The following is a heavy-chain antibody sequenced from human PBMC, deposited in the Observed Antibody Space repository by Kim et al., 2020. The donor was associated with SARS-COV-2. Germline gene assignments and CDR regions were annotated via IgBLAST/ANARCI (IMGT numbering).Heavy chain of an antibody. V-gene: IGHV1-69*13. D-gene: IGHD2-15*01. Sequence: SVKVSCKASGGTFSSYAISWVRQAPGQGLEWMGGIIPIFGTANYAQKFQGRVTITADESTSTAYMELSSLRSEDTAVYYCARDHGYGGNTNDAFDIWGQGTMVTVSS. CDR1: GGTFSSYA. J-gene: IGHJ3*02. CDR2: IIPIFGTA. CDR3: ARDHGYGGNTNDAFDI.